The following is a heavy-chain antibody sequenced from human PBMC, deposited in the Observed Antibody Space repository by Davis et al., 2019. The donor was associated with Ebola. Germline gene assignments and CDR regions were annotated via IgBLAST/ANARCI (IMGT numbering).Heavy chain of an antibody. Sequence: GESLKTPCAASGFTFSSYAMSWVRKAPGKGLEWVSAISGSGGSTYYADSVKGRFTISRDNSKNTLYLQMNSLRAEDTAVYYCARGEGSYDFWKDGMDVWGQGTTVTVSS. J-gene: IGHJ6*02. D-gene: IGHD3-3*01. CDR3: ARGEGSYDFWKDGMDV. CDR1: GFTFSSYA. V-gene: IGHV3-23*01. CDR2: ISGSGGST.